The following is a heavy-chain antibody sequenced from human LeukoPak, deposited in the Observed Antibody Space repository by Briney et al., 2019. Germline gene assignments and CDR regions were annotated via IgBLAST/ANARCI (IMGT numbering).Heavy chain of an antibody. CDR3: ARLGYIAVAPFDY. J-gene: IGHJ4*02. D-gene: IGHD6-19*01. Sequence: SETLSLTCTVSGGSISSYYWSWIRQPPGKGLEWIGYIYYSGSTNYNPSLKSRDTISVDTSKNQFSLKLSSVTAADTVVYYCARLGYIAVAPFDYWGQGTLVTVSS. CDR2: IYYSGST. CDR1: GGSISSYY. V-gene: IGHV4-59*08.